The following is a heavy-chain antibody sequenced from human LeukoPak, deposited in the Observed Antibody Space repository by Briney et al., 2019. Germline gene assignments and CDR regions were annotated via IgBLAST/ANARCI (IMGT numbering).Heavy chain of an antibody. Sequence: GGSLRLSCAASGFTFSSYAMSWVRQAPGKGLEWVSAISGSGGGTYYADSVKGRFTISRDNSKNTLYLQMNSLRAEDTAVYYCAKGQAGRLPVHNWFDPWGQGTLVTVSS. CDR1: GFTFSSYA. J-gene: IGHJ5*02. V-gene: IGHV3-23*01. CDR2: ISGSGGGT. D-gene: IGHD1-26*01. CDR3: AKGQAGRLPVHNWFDP.